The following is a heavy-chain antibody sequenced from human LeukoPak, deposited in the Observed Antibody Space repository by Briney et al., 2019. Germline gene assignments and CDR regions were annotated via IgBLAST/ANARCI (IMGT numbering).Heavy chain of an antibody. D-gene: IGHD2-15*01. CDR2: IYYGGST. J-gene: IGHJ4*02. CDR3: ARLGSEFDY. V-gene: IGHV4-59*08. CDR1: GGSISSYY. Sequence: PSETLSLTCTVSGGSISSYYWSWIRQPPGKGLEWIGYIYYGGSTNYNPSLKSRVTISVDTSKNQFSLKLSSVTAADTAVYYCARLGSEFDYWGQGTLVTVSS.